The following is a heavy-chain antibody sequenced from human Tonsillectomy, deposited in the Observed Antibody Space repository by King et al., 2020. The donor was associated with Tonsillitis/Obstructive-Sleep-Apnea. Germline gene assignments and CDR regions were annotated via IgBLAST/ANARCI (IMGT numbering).Heavy chain of an antibody. CDR1: GYSFTSYW. CDR3: ARPYRYCSSTSCTPGYYYMDV. Sequence: VQLVQSGAEVKKPGASLKISCKGSGYSFTSYWIGWVRQMPGKGLEWMGIIYPGDSDTRYSPSFQGQVTISADKSISTAYLQWSSLKASDTAMYYWARPYRYCSSTSCTPGYYYMDVWGKGTTVTVSS. CDR2: IYPGDSDT. D-gene: IGHD2-2*01. V-gene: IGHV5-51*01. J-gene: IGHJ6*03.